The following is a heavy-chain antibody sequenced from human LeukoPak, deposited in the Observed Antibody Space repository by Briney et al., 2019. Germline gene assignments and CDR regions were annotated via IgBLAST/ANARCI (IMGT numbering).Heavy chain of an antibody. J-gene: IGHJ4*02. CDR2: ISYDGSNK. D-gene: IGHD6-19*01. Sequence: GGSLRLSCAASGFTFSSYAMHWVRQAPGNGLEWVAVISYDGSNKYYADSVKGRFTISRDNSKNTLYLQMNSLRAEDTAVYYCARDTSGWYYFDYWGQGTLVTVSS. V-gene: IGHV3-30-3*01. CDR1: GFTFSSYA. CDR3: ARDTSGWYYFDY.